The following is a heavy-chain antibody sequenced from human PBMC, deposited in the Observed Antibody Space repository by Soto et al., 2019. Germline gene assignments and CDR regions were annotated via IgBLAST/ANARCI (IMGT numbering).Heavy chain of an antibody. Sequence: QVQLVQSGAEVKKPGSSVKVSCKASGGTFSSYAIRWVRQGPGQGLEWMGGIIPIFGTANYAQKFQGRVTITADESTSTAYMELSSLRSEDTAVYYCAFHPPGGIIFQFDYWGQGTLVTVSS. D-gene: IGHD3-10*01. J-gene: IGHJ4*02. CDR1: GGTFSSYA. V-gene: IGHV1-69*01. CDR2: IIPIFGTA. CDR3: AFHPPGGIIFQFDY.